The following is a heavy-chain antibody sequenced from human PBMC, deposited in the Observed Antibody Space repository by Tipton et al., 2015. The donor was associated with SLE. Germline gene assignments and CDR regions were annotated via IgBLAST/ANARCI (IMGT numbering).Heavy chain of an antibody. V-gene: IGHV4-34*01. J-gene: IGHJ6*02. D-gene: IGHD2-2*01. CDR3: ARTAVLAAIMMDV. Sequence: TLSLTCAVYGGSFSDYYWSWIRQPPGKGLEWIGEINHSGSTNYNPSLKSRVTMSGDTSKNQLSLKLNSVTAADTAVYYCARTAVLAAIMMDVWGQGTTVTVSS. CDR2: INHSGST. CDR1: GGSFSDYY.